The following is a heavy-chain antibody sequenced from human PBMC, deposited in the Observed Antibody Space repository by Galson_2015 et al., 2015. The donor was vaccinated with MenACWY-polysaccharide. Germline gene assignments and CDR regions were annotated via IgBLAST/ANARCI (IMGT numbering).Heavy chain of an antibody. CDR2: IRSKAYGGTP. V-gene: IGHV3-49*03. Sequence: SLRLSCAASGFSFGDYGVIWIRQAPGKGLGWISLIRSKAYGGTPESAASVKGRFTMSRDDSKRIAYLQMNSLNTEDTDVYYCTRSAAYLYDNSGPFDAVYIWGQWTMVTVSS. J-gene: IGHJ3*02. D-gene: IGHD3-22*01. CDR3: TRSAAYLYDNSGPFDAVYI. CDR1: GFSFGDYG.